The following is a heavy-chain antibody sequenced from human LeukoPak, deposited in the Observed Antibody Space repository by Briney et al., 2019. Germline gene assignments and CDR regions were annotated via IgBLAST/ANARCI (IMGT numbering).Heavy chain of an antibody. J-gene: IGHJ5*02. Sequence: ASVKISCKASGYTFIGHYMHWVRQAPGQGLEWMGLINPSGTGTFYAQKFQGRVTMTRDTSTSTDYMELSSLRSEDTAIYYCARDNSYGAITWWFDPWGQGTLVTVSS. CDR1: GYTFIGHY. D-gene: IGHD2/OR15-2a*01. CDR3: ARDNSYGAITWWFDP. V-gene: IGHV1-46*01. CDR2: INPSGTGT.